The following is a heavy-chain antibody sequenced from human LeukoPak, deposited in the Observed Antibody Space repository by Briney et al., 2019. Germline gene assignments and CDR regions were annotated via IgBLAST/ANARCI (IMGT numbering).Heavy chain of an antibody. CDR1: GFTFDDYA. Sequence: GGSLRLSCAASGFTFDDYAMHWVRQAPGKGLEWVSGISWNSGYIGYEDSVKGRFTISRDNAKNTLYLQMNSLRAEDTAVYYCARDHLSSGSSPDYYYYYYMDVWGKGTTVTISS. J-gene: IGHJ6*03. CDR2: ISWNSGYI. CDR3: ARDHLSSGSSPDYYYYYYMDV. V-gene: IGHV3-9*01. D-gene: IGHD6-19*01.